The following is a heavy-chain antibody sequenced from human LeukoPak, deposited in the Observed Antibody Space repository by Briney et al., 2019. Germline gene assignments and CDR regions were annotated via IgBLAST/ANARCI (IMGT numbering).Heavy chain of an antibody. CDR3: AKAASGNWNDVSDY. D-gene: IGHD1-20*01. J-gene: IGHJ4*02. CDR2: ISGRGVST. V-gene: IGHV3-23*01. CDR1: GFTFSSYG. Sequence: GRSLRLSCAASGFTFSSYGMHWVRQAPGKGLEWVSAISGRGVSTSYADSVRGRFTISRDNSKNTLYLQMNSLRAEDTAVYYCAKAASGNWNDVSDYWGQGTLVTVSS.